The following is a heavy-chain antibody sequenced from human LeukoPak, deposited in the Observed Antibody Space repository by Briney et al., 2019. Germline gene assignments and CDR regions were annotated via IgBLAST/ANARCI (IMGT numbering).Heavy chain of an antibody. J-gene: IGHJ4*02. CDR1: GFTVSSSY. CDR3: ARDLGYCTNGVCHTRFDY. D-gene: IGHD2-8*01. V-gene: IGHV3-53*01. Sequence: GGSLRLSCAASGFTVSSSYMTWVRQAPGKGLEWVSVIRSGGSTVYADSVKGRFSISRDNTKGSLFLQLNSLRAEDTAVYYCARDLGYCTNGVCHTRFDYWGQGTLVAVSS. CDR2: IRSGGST.